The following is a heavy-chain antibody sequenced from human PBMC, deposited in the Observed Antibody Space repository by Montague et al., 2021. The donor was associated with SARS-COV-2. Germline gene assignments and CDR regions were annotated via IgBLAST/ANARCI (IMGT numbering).Heavy chain of an antibody. CDR2: IFGSGAGT. CDR3: AKQPGAGAVVYWYFDL. J-gene: IGHJ2*01. V-gene: IGHV3-23*01. D-gene: IGHD6-19*01. Sequence: SRILSWSASGFAFNNFAMTWVRQAPGKGLEWVSSIFGSGAGTYYADSVKGRFTISRDNSKNTLYLQMNSLRAEDTAKYYCAKQPGAGAVVYWYFDLWGRGTVVSVSS. CDR1: GFAFNNFA.